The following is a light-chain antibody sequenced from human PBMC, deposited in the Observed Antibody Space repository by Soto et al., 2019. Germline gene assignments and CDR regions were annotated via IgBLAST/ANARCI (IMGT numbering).Light chain of an antibody. CDR3: QQYNNWWT. Sequence: EIVMTQSPATLSVSPGERATLSCRASQSVIDNYLAWFQQKPGQAPRLLIYRASSRATGIPDRFSGSGSGTDFTLTISRLEPEDFAVYCCQQYNNWWTFGQGNKVAIK. V-gene: IGKV3D-15*01. CDR2: RAS. CDR1: QSVIDNY. J-gene: IGKJ1*01.